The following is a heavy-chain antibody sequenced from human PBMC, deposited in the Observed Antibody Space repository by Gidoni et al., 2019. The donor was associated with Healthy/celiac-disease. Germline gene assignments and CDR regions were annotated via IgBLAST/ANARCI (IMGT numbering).Heavy chain of an antibody. J-gene: IGHJ4*02. CDR2: IRSKAYGGTT. CDR1: GLPFGDYA. D-gene: IGHD1-26*01. CDR3: TRDKWGLPRGDY. Sequence: EVQLVASGGGLVQPGRSLRLSCTASGLPFGDYAMRWVRQAPGKGLEWVGFIRSKAYGGTTGYAASVKGRFTISRDDSKSIAYQQMNSLKTEDTAVYYCTRDKWGLPRGDYWGQGTLVTVSS. V-gene: IGHV3-49*04.